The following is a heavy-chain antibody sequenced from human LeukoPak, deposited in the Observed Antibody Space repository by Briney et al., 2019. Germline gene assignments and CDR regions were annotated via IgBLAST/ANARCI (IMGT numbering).Heavy chain of an antibody. CDR2: IYYSGST. Sequence: ETLSLTCTVSGGSISSYYWTWLRQPPGKGLEWIGYIYYSGSTNYNPSLKSRVTISVDTSKNQYSLKLSSLTAADTAVYYCARRRAVPGFYYFDYWGQGTLVTVSS. CDR3: ARRRAVPGFYYFDY. J-gene: IGHJ4*02. V-gene: IGHV4-59*08. D-gene: IGHD6-19*01. CDR1: GGSISSYY.